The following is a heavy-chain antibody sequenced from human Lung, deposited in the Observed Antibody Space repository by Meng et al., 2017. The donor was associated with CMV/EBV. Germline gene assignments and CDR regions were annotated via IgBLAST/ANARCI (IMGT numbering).Heavy chain of an antibody. CDR2: MNANSGNT. V-gene: IGHV1-8*02. CDR3: ARTQIAVEAGGTKTKYYFYGVDV. J-gene: IGHJ6*02. D-gene: IGHD6-13*01. CDR1: GYTLRTYD. Sequence: ASVXVSXXASGYTLRTYDINWVRQATGQGLEWMGWMNANSGNTGYAQKFQGRVSMTRDTSTSTAYMELTSLRSEDTAVYYCARTQIAVEAGGTKTKYYFYGVDVWGQGTTVTVSS.